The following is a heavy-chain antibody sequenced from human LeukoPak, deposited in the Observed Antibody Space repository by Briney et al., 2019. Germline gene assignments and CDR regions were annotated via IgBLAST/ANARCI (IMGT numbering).Heavy chain of an antibody. CDR3: ASSSWYPNWFDP. V-gene: IGHV4-59*01. CDR1: GGSISSYY. D-gene: IGHD6-13*01. J-gene: IGHJ5*02. Sequence: SETLSLTCTVSGGSISSYYWSWIRQPPGKGLEWIGYIYYSGSTNYNPSLKSRVTISVDTSKNQFSLKLSSVTAADTAAYYCASSSWYPNWFDPWGQGTLVTVSS. CDR2: IYYSGST.